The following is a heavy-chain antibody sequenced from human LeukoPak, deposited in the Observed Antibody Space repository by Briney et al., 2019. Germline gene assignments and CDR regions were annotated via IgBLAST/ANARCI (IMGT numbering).Heavy chain of an antibody. D-gene: IGHD1-26*01. CDR3: ARDASGSYYYFDY. CDR2: IWYDGSNK. J-gene: IGHJ4*02. V-gene: IGHV3-33*01. Sequence: GRSLRLSCAASGFTFSSYGMHWVRQAPGKGLEWVAVIWYDGSNKYYADSVKGRFTISRDNAKNSLYLQMNSLRAEDTAVYYRARDASGSYYYFDYWGQGTLVTVSS. CDR1: GFTFSSYG.